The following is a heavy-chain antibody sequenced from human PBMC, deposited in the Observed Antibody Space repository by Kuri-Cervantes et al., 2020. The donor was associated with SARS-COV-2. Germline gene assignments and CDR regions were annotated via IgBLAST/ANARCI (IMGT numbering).Heavy chain of an antibody. CDR1: GGTFSSYA. CDR3: ARARGVGAPFEFQH. V-gene: IGHV1-69*10. CDR2: IIPILGIA. Sequence: SVKVSCKASGGTFSSYAIGWVRQAPGQGLEWMGGIIPILGIANYAQKFQGRVTMTEDTSTDTAYMELSRLRSDDTVVYYCARARGVGAPFEFQHWGQGTLVTVSS. D-gene: IGHD1-26*01. J-gene: IGHJ1*01.